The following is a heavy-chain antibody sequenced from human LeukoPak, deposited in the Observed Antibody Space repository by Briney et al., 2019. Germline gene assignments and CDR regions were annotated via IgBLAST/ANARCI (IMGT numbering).Heavy chain of an antibody. V-gene: IGHV3-48*03. CDR1: GFTFSSYE. Sequence: PGGSLRLSCAVSGFTFSSYEMNWVRQAPGKGLEWVSYISSNGSTIYYADSLKGRFTISRDNAKNSLYLQMNSLRTEDTAVYYCASGYRSGADYWGQGTLVTVSS. J-gene: IGHJ4*02. CDR2: ISSNGSTI. CDR3: ASGYRSGADY. D-gene: IGHD5-18*01.